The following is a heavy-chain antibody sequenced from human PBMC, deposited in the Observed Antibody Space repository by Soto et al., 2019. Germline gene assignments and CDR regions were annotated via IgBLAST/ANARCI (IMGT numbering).Heavy chain of an antibody. D-gene: IGHD6-13*01. V-gene: IGHV3-33*01. CDR1: GFTFSSYG. J-gene: IGHJ3*02. Sequence: QVQLVESGGGVDQPGRSLRLSCAASGFTFSSYGMHWVRQAPGKGLEWVAVIWYDGSNKYYADSVKGRFTISRDNSKNTLYLQMNSLRAEDTAVYYCARDSGYSIIDDAFDIWGQGTMVTVSS. CDR3: ARDSGYSIIDDAFDI. CDR2: IWYDGSNK.